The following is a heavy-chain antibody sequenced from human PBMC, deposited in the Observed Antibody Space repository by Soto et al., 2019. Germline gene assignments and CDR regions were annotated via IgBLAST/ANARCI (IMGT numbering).Heavy chain of an antibody. CDR3: ATQDRSGLSNNYYFDY. J-gene: IGHJ4*02. V-gene: IGHV4-31*03. D-gene: IGHD3-22*01. Sequence: PSETLSLTCTVSGGSISSGNYYWSWIRQHPGKGLEWIGYIYNSGSTYYNPSLKSRVTISLDTSKNQFSLKLSSVTAADTALYYCATQDRSGLSNNYYFDYWAQGTLVTVSS. CDR1: GGSISSGNYY. CDR2: IYNSGST.